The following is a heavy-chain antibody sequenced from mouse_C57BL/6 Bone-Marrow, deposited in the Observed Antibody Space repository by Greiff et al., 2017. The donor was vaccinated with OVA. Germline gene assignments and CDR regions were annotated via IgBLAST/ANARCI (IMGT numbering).Heavy chain of an antibody. CDR3: ARHGNWFYFDY. CDR2: ISSGGSYT. D-gene: IGHD4-1*01. Sequence: DVMLVESGGDLVKPGGSLKLSCAASGFTFSSYGMSWVRQTPDKRLEWVATISSGGSYTYYPDSVKGRFTISRDNAKNTLYLQMSSLKSEDTAMYYCARHGNWFYFDYWGQGTTLTVSS. J-gene: IGHJ2*01. V-gene: IGHV5-6*02. CDR1: GFTFSSYG.